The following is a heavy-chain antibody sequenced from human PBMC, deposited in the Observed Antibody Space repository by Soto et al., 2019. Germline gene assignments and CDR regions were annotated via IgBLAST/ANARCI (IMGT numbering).Heavy chain of an antibody. CDR1: GFTFSSYA. D-gene: IGHD3-3*01. CDR2: ISGSGGGT. V-gene: IGHV3-23*01. Sequence: GGSLRLSCAASGFTFSSYAMSWVRRAPGKGLEWVSGISGSGGGTSYADSVKGRFTISRDNSKNTLYLQMNSLRAEDTAVYFCAKLAANDFWFGYPNWFDPWGQGTLVTVSS. J-gene: IGHJ5*02. CDR3: AKLAANDFWFGYPNWFDP.